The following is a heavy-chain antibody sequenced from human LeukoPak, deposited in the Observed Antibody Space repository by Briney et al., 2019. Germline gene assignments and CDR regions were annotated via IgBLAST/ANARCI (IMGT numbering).Heavy chain of an antibody. CDR1: GGSISSYY. Sequence: SETLSLTCTVSGGSISSYYWSGIRQPPGKGLEWIGYIYYSGSTNYNPSLKSRVTISVDTSKNQFSLKLSSVTAADTAVYYCARLGSTIRAFDIWGQGTMVTVSS. J-gene: IGHJ3*02. CDR2: IYYSGST. CDR3: ARLGSTIRAFDI. V-gene: IGHV4-59*08. D-gene: IGHD2-2*01.